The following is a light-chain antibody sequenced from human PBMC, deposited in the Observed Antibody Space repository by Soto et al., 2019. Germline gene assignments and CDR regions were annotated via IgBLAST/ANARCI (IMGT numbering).Light chain of an antibody. CDR3: QQYDNLPFT. V-gene: IGKV1-33*01. J-gene: IGKJ3*01. Sequence: DIQMTQSPSSLSASVGDRVTITCQASQDISNYLNWYQQKPGKAPKLLIYDASNLETGVTSRFSGSGSGTDFTFTINSLQPEDIATYYCQQYDNLPFTFGPGTKVDIK. CDR2: DAS. CDR1: QDISNY.